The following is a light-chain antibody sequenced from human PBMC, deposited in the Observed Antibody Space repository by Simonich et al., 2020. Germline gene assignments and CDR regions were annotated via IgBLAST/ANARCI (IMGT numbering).Light chain of an antibody. CDR1: NIGSKS. Sequence: SYVLTQPPSVSVAPGKTARITCGGNNIGSKSVHWYQQKPGQAPVLVVYAASDRPSGIPERFSGSNSGNTATLTISRVEAGDEADYYCQVWDSSSDHPVFGGGTKLTVL. J-gene: IGLJ2*01. CDR2: AAS. V-gene: IGLV3-21*03. CDR3: QVWDSSSDHPV.